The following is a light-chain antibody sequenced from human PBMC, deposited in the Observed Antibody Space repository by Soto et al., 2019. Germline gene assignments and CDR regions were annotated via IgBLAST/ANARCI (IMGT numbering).Light chain of an antibody. Sequence: QSVLTQPASVSGSPGQSITISCTGTSSDVGNYNYVSWYLQHPGKAPKLIIYAVSNRPSGVSNRFSGSRSGNTASLTISGLQAEDEADYSCSSYTSTNTSVFGTGTKVTVL. V-gene: IGLV2-14*01. CDR1: SSDVGNYNY. CDR3: SSYTSTNTSV. CDR2: AVS. J-gene: IGLJ1*01.